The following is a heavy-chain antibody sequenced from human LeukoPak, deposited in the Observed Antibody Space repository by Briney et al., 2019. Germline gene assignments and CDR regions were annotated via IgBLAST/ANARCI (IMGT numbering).Heavy chain of an antibody. V-gene: IGHV3-30-3*01. J-gene: IGHJ4*02. CDR3: ASGIVVVTATHEASTDY. D-gene: IGHD2-21*02. Sequence: PGRSLRLSCAASGFTFSSYAMHWVRQAPGKGLEWVVVISYDGSNKYYADSVKGRFTISRGNSKNTLYLQMNSLRAEDTAVYYCASGIVVVTATHEASTDYWGQGTLVTVSS. CDR2: ISYDGSNK. CDR1: GFTFSSYA.